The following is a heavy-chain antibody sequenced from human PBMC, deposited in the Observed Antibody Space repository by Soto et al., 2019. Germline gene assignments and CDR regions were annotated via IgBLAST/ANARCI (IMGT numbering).Heavy chain of an antibody. J-gene: IGHJ4*02. V-gene: IGHV4-59*01. CDR1: GCSISSYY. Sequence: ETLSLTFTVSGCSISSYYWSWIRQPPGKGLEWIGYIYYSGSTNYNPSLKSRVTISVDTSKNQFSLKLSSVTAADTAVYYCARFSVYGDYYFDYWGQGTLVTVSS. D-gene: IGHD4-17*01. CDR3: ARFSVYGDYYFDY. CDR2: IYYSGST.